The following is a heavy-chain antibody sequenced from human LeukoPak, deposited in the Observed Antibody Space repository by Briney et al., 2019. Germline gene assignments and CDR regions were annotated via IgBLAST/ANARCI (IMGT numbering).Heavy chain of an antibody. CDR2: IYYTGNT. Sequence: SQTLSLTCTVSGGSISSGGYYWSWIRQPPGKGLEWIGYIYYTGNTKYNPSLESRVVISVDTSKNQFSLKLSSVTAADTAVYYCARGMRIQPAPVDYWGQGTLVTVSS. CDR1: GGSISSGGYY. CDR3: ARGMRIQPAPVDY. D-gene: IGHD5-18*01. J-gene: IGHJ4*02. V-gene: IGHV4-61*08.